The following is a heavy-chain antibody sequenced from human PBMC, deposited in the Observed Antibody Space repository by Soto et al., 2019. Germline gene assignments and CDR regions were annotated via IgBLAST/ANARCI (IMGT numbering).Heavy chain of an antibody. V-gene: IGHV5-10-1*01. CDR3: ARRGRGIGGYYYGMDV. Sequence: GESLKISCKGSGYSFTSYWISWVRQMPGKGLEWMGRIDPSDSYINYSPSFQGHVTISADKSISTAYLQWSSLKASDTAMYYCARRGRGIGGYYYGMDVWGQGTTVTVSS. CDR1: GYSFTSYW. J-gene: IGHJ6*02. D-gene: IGHD3-16*01. CDR2: IDPSDSYI.